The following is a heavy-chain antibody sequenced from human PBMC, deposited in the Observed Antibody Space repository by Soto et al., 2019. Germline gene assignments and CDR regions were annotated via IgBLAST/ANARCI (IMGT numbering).Heavy chain of an antibody. CDR3: ARASIAAHSTYDY. V-gene: IGHV1-3*01. D-gene: IGHD6-6*01. J-gene: IGHJ4*02. CDR1: GHTFTSYA. Sequence: GASVKVSCKASGHTFTSYAMHWVRQAPGQRLEWMGWINAGNGNTKYSQKFQGRVTITRDTSASTAYMELSSLRSEDTAVYYCARASIAAHSTYDYWGQGTLVTVSS. CDR2: INAGNGNT.